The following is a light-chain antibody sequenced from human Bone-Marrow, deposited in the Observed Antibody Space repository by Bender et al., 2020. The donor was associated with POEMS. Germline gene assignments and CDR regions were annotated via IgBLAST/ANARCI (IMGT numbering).Light chain of an antibody. CDR2: DVT. V-gene: IGLV2-23*02. J-gene: IGLJ3*02. CDR3: CSYADNSVWV. Sequence: QSALTQPASVSGSPGQSITISCTGTSSDVGIYDLVSWYQQHPGQAPKLLIYDVTKRPSGVSNRFSGSKSDNTASLTISGLQAEDEADFYCCSYADNSVWVFGGGTKLTVL. CDR1: SSDVGIYDL.